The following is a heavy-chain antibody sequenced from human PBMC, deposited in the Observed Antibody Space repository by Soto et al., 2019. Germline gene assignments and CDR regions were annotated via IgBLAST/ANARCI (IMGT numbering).Heavy chain of an antibody. Sequence: GGSLRLSCRASGFTFSSYWMSWVRQAPGKGLEWVANIKQGGSEKYYVDSGKGRFTISRDNAKNSLYLQMNSLRAEDTAVYYCARDGPLDYGDSVEYFQHWGQGTLVTVSS. CDR2: IKQGGSEK. CDR3: ARDGPLDYGDSVEYFQH. CDR1: GFTFSSYW. J-gene: IGHJ1*01. V-gene: IGHV3-7*01. D-gene: IGHD4-17*01.